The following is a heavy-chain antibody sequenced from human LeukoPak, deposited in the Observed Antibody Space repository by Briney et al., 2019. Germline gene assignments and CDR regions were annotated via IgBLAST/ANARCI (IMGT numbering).Heavy chain of an antibody. J-gene: IGHJ4*02. Sequence: PSEILSLTCTVSGGSISSYYWSWIRQPAGKGLVWIGRIYTSGSTNYNPSLKSRVTMSVDTSKNQFSLKLCSVTAADTAVYYCARAGGGGSGSYYGVFVYWGQGTLVTVSS. CDR3: ARAGGGGSGSYYGVFVY. V-gene: IGHV4-4*07. D-gene: IGHD3-10*01. CDR2: IYTSGST. CDR1: GGSISSYY.